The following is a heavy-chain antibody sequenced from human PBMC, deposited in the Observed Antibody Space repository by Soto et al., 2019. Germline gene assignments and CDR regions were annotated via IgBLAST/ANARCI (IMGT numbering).Heavy chain of an antibody. J-gene: IGHJ5*02. CDR3: VRDISGPAERNWFDP. D-gene: IGHD6-19*01. Sequence: GGSLRLSCVTSGMTFADYNMNWVRQAPGKGLEWVSTISRSSTYFYYADSVKGRFTVSRDDAKNSLFLHMGGLTTDDTGVYFCVRDISGPAERNWFDPWGQGTLVTVSS. CDR2: ISRSSTYF. V-gene: IGHV3-21*01. CDR1: GMTFADYN.